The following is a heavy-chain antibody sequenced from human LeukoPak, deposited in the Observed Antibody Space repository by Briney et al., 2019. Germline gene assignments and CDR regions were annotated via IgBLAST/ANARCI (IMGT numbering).Heavy chain of an antibody. J-gene: IGHJ5*02. CDR3: ARFSGSWFDP. Sequence: ASVKVSCKASGYTFTNFDINWVRQAPGQGLEWMGVINPSGGSTSYAQKFQGRVTVTRDTSTTTVYMELSSLRSEDTAVYYCARFSGSWFDPWGQGTLVTVSS. D-gene: IGHD6-25*01. CDR1: GYTFTNFD. V-gene: IGHV1-46*01. CDR2: INPSGGST.